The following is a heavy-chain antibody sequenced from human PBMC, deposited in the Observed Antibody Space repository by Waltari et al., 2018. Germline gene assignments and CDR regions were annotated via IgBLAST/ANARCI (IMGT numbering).Heavy chain of an antibody. D-gene: IGHD2-15*01. J-gene: IGHJ4*02. Sequence: EVQLVESGGGLVQPGGSLRLSCAASGFTFSSYAMSWVRQAPGKGLEWVSAISGSGGSTYYAVTVKGRFTISRDNSKNTLDLQMNSLRAEDTAVYYCAKGDIVVVVAASTHPFDYWGQGTLVTVSS. CDR1: GFTFSSYA. V-gene: IGHV3-23*04. CDR2: ISGSGGST. CDR3: AKGDIVVVVAASTHPFDY.